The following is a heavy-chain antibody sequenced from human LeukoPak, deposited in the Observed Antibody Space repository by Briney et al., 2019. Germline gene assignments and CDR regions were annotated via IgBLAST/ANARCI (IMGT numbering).Heavy chain of an antibody. CDR1: GFTFNTFG. Sequence: GGSLRLSCAASGFTFNTFGIHWVRQAPGKGLEWVALISFDGSHTYYADSVRGRFIISRDNSKNTVSLQMDSLRAEDTALYHCAKDGTVGAAMQIDSWGQGTLVTVSS. D-gene: IGHD1-26*01. J-gene: IGHJ4*02. CDR2: ISFDGSHT. V-gene: IGHV3-30*18. CDR3: AKDGTVGAAMQIDS.